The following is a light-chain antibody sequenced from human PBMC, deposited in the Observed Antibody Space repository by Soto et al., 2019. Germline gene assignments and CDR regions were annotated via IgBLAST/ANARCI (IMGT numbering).Light chain of an antibody. CDR3: QSYDSSLSGSYV. CDR2: GNN. CDR1: SSNMGNGYD. Sequence: QSALTQPPSVSGAPGQRVTISCTGSSSNMGNGYDVHWYQQLPGRASKLLIYGNNKRPSGVPDRFSGSKSGSSASLAITGLQPEDEADYYCQSYDSSLSGSYVFGSGTKLTVL. J-gene: IGLJ1*01. V-gene: IGLV1-40*01.